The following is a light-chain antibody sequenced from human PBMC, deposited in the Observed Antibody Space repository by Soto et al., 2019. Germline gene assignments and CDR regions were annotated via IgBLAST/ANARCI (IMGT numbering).Light chain of an antibody. J-gene: IGKJ1*01. V-gene: IGKV3-11*01. CDR1: QSFRGL. Sequence: EVLLTQSPVTLSLSPWERATLSCRAIQSFRGLLAWYQQKPGQAPRPLIYDASNRATGIPARFSGSGSGTDFTLSISSLEAEDFAVYYCQKRSNWPRKFGQGTKVDIK. CDR3: QKRSNWPRK. CDR2: DAS.